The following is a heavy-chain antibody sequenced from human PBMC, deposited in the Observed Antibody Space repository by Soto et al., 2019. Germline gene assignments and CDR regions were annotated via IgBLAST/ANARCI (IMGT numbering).Heavy chain of an antibody. D-gene: IGHD3-10*01. CDR1: GFTFSRYG. Sequence: QVQLVESGGGVVQPGRSLRLSCAASGFTFSRYGMHWVRQAPGKGLEWVAVRSYDGSNKYYADSVKGRFTISRDNSKNPPYMQMNSLSTQDTAVYYCAKVLWFGELFGEKCDYWGQGTLVTVSS. J-gene: IGHJ4*02. CDR2: RSYDGSNK. V-gene: IGHV3-30*18. CDR3: AKVLWFGELFGEKCDY.